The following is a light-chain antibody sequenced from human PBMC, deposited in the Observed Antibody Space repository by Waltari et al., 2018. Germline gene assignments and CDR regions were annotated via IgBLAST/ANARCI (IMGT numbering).Light chain of an antibody. CDR1: QSVSSN. CDR3: QQYNNWPYT. J-gene: IGKJ2*01. CDR2: GAS. Sequence: EIVMTQSPAPLSVSPGERATLSCRASQSVSSNLAWYQQKPGQAPRLLIYGASTRATGIPARFSGSGSGTEFTLTISSLQSEDFAVYYCQQYNNWPYTFGQGTKLGIK. V-gene: IGKV3-15*01.